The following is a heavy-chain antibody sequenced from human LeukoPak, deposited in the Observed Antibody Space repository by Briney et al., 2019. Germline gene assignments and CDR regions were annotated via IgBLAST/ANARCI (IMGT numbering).Heavy chain of an antibody. CDR3: ARDLRSGSYYPFDY. D-gene: IGHD3-10*01. CDR2: IRYDGSNE. V-gene: IGHV3-30*02. J-gene: IGHJ4*02. CDR1: GFTFSSYW. Sequence: GGSLKLSCAASGFTFSSYWMSRVRQAPGKGLEWVSFIRYDGSNEYYADSVRGRFTISRDNAKNSLYLQMNSLRAEDTAVYYCARDLRSGSYYPFDYRGQGTLVTVSS.